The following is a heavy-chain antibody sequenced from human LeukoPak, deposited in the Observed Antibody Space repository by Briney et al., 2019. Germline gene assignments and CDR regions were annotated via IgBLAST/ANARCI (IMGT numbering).Heavy chain of an antibody. J-gene: IGHJ5*02. CDR2: INPSGGST. CDR1: GYSFTSYN. CDR3: ARGGATQLSPLDL. D-gene: IGHD1-1*01. V-gene: IGHV1-46*01. Sequence: ASVKVSCKASGYSFTSYNIQWVRQAPGQGLEWMGTINPSGGSTNYAQKFQDRVTLTRDTSTSIVYMEVSSLRSEDTAVYYCARGGATQLSPLDLWGQGTLVTVSS.